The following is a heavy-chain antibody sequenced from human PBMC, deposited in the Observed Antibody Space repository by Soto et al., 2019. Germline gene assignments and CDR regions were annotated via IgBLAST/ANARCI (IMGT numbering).Heavy chain of an antibody. CDR2: IIPIFGTA. CDR3: ASGGDYYGMDV. CDR1: GGTFSSYT. V-gene: IGHV1-69*08. D-gene: IGHD3-16*01. Sequence: QVQLVQSGAEVKKPGSSEKVSCKASGGTFSSYTISWVRQAPGQGLEWMGRIIPIFGTANYAQKFQGRVTINADKSTSTGYMELSSLTSKDTAVYYCASGGDYYGMDVWGQGTTVTVSS. J-gene: IGHJ6*02.